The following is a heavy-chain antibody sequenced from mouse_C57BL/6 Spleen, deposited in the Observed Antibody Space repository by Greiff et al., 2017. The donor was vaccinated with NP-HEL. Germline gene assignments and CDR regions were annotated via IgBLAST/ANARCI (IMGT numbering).Heavy chain of an antibody. V-gene: IGHV5-9-1*02. CDR1: GFTFSSYA. D-gene: IGHD1-1*01. J-gene: IGHJ3*01. CDR2: ISSGGDYI. Sequence: EVKVEESGEGLVKPGGSLKLSCAASGFTFSSYAMSWVRQTPEKRLEWVAYISSGGDYIYYADTVKGRFTISRDNARNTLYLQMSSLKSEDTAMYYCTRDYYGSSPLFAYWGQGTLVTVSA. CDR3: TRDYYGSSPLFAY.